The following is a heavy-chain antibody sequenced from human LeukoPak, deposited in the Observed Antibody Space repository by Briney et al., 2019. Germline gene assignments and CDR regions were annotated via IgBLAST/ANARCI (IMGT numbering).Heavy chain of an antibody. V-gene: IGHV3-30*04. CDR2: ISYDGSNK. D-gene: IGHD5-12*01. CDR3: ARVYPGYSGYEDDY. J-gene: IGHJ4*02. CDR1: GFTFSSYA. Sequence: PGGSLRLSCAASGFTFSSYAMHWVRQAPGKGLEWVAVISYDGSNKYYADSVKGRFTISRDNSKNTLYLQMNSLRAEDTAVYYCARVYPGYSGYEDDYWGQGTLVTVSS.